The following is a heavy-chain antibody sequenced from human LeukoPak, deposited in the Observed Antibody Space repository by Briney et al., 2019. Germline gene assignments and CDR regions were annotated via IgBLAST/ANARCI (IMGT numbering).Heavy chain of an antibody. D-gene: IGHD4-17*01. V-gene: IGHV3-48*03. CDR3: ARGNVYGDYVDY. J-gene: IGHJ4*02. Sequence: GGSLRLSCATSGFTFSSYEMNWVRQAPGKGLEWVSYISSSGSTIYYADSVKGRFTISRDNAKNSLYLQMNSLRAEDTAVYYCARGNVYGDYVDYWGQGTLVTVSS. CDR2: ISSSGSTI. CDR1: GFTFSSYE.